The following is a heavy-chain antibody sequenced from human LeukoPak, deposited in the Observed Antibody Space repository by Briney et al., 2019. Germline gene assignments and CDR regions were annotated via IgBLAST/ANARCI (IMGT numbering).Heavy chain of an antibody. J-gene: IGHJ5*02. CDR3: AKSSGYSDYAWFDP. Sequence: GGSLRLSCAASGFTFNNYAMNWVRQAPGKGLEWVSLISGSGGTTYYADSVKDRFTTSRDKSNNTLFLQMNSLRADDTALYYCAKSSGYSDYAWFDPWGQGTLVTVSS. CDR2: ISGSGGTT. CDR1: GFTFNNYA. V-gene: IGHV3-23*01. D-gene: IGHD5-12*01.